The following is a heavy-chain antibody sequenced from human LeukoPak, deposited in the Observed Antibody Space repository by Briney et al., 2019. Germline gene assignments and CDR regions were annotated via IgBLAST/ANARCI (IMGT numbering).Heavy chain of an antibody. Sequence: PGGSLRLSCAASGFTFSSYAMSWVRQAPGKGLEWVSAISGSGGSTYYADSAKGRFTISRDNSKNTLYLQMNSLRAEDTAVYYCAKNYDYVWGSYRHNYFDYWGQGTLVTVSS. CDR3: AKNYDYVWGSYRHNYFDY. CDR2: ISGSGGST. V-gene: IGHV3-23*01. D-gene: IGHD3-16*02. J-gene: IGHJ4*02. CDR1: GFTFSSYA.